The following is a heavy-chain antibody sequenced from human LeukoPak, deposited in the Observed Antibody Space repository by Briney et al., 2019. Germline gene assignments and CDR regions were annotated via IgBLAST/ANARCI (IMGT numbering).Heavy chain of an antibody. CDR1: DESFSAYY. Sequence: PSETLSLTCAVSDESFSAYYWSWIRQPPGKGPEWIGEINHSGSTNYNPSLKSRVTISVDTSKNQFSLKLSSVTAADTAVYYCAGGKIAARRLYYFDYWGQGTLVTVSS. V-gene: IGHV4-34*01. CDR2: INHSGST. CDR3: AGGKIAARRLYYFDY. J-gene: IGHJ4*02. D-gene: IGHD6-13*01.